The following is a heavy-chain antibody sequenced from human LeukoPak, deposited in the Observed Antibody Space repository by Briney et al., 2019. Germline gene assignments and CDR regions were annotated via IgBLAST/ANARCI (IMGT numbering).Heavy chain of an antibody. J-gene: IGHJ4*02. V-gene: IGHV3-21*01. Sequence: GGSLRLSCAASGFTFSSYSMNWVRQAPGKGLEWVSSISSSSSYIYYADSVKGRVTISRDNAKNSLYLQMNSLRAEDTAVYYCAVGIAVSLTDYWGQGTLVTVSS. CDR3: AVGIAVSLTDY. CDR2: ISSSSSYI. CDR1: GFTFSSYS. D-gene: IGHD6-19*01.